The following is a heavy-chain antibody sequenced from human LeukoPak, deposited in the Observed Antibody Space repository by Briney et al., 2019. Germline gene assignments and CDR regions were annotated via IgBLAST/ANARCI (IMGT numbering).Heavy chain of an antibody. CDR2: ISGRSSTI. CDR3: ARDRIKSGSYYFDY. Sequence: GGALRLSCAASAFTFSDYSMNWVRQAPGKGLERVSYISGRSSTIYYADSVKGRFTISRDNAKNSMYLQMNSLRAEDTAVYYCARDRIKSGSYYFDYWGQGTLVTVSS. CDR1: AFTFSDYS. J-gene: IGHJ4*02. D-gene: IGHD1-26*01. V-gene: IGHV3-48*01.